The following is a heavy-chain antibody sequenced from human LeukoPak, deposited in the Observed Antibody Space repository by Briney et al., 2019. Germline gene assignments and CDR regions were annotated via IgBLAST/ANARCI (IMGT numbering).Heavy chain of an antibody. CDR2: INPNSCGT. J-gene: IGHJ3*02. CDR1: RYTFTGYF. CDR3: ARVGGWSASDI. D-gene: IGHD6-19*01. V-gene: IGHV1-2*02. Sequence: GASVRDSCMDSRYTFTGYFMHWVRPAPGQGVEWMGWINPNSCGTNYAQKCQGRVTMNRDTSISTAYMELSRLGSDDTSVYYCARVGGWSASDIWGQGTMVTVSS.